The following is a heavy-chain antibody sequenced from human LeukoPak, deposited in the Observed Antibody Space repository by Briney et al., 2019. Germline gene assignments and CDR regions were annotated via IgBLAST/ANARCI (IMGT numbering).Heavy chain of an antibody. V-gene: IGHV3-53*05. CDR1: GFTVSSNY. Sequence: GGSLRLSCAASGFTVSSNYMSWVRQAPGKGLEWVSVIYSGGSTYYADSVKGRFTISRDNSKNTLYLQMNSLRAEDTAVYYCARRLGYGGNKYFGNWGQGTPVTVSS. CDR2: IYSGGST. J-gene: IGHJ4*02. CDR3: ARRLGYGGNKYFGN. D-gene: IGHD4-23*01.